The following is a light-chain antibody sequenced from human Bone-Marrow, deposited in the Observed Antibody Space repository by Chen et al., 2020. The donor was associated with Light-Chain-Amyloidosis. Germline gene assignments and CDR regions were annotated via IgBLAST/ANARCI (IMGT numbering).Light chain of an antibody. J-gene: IGLJ3*02. CDR1: SGSIATNY. Sequence: NFMLTQPHSVSESPGKTVIISCTRSSGSIATNYVQWYQQRPGSSPTTVIYEDDQRPSGVPDRFSGSIDRSSNSASLPISGLKTEDDADYYCQSYQGSSQGVFGGGTKLTVL. CDR2: EDD. CDR3: QSYQGSSQGV. V-gene: IGLV6-57*01.